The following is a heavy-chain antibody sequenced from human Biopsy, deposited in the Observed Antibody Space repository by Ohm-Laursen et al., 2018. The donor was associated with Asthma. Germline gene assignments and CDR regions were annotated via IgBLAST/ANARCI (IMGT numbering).Heavy chain of an antibody. V-gene: IGHV1-24*01. J-gene: IGHJ4*02. CDR1: GGMFGNYA. CDR2: HDHEEGGT. D-gene: IGHD4-17*01. Sequence: ASVKVSCKASGGMFGNYAISWVRQAPGLGLEWMGGHDHEEGGTVNARRFQGRVTMTEDTSTDTAYMELSSLSSDDTAVYYCAPDFPKDYVRYNFQFWGQGTLVTVSS. CDR3: APDFPKDYVRYNFQF.